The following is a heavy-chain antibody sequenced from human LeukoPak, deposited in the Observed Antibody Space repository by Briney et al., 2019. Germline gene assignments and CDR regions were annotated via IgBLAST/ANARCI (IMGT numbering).Heavy chain of an antibody. CDR2: IYYSGST. V-gene: IGHV4-59*01. Sequence: SETLSLTCTVSGGSISSYYWSWIRQPPGKGLEWIGYIYYSGSTNYNPSLKSRVTISVDTSKNQFSLKLSSVTAADTAVYYCARGIRESGSYYSVDAFDIWGQGTMVTVSS. D-gene: IGHD1-26*01. CDR3: ARGIRESGSYYSVDAFDI. CDR1: GGSISSYY. J-gene: IGHJ3*02.